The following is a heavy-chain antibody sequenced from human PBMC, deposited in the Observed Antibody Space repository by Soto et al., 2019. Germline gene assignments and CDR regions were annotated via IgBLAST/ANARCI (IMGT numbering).Heavy chain of an antibody. D-gene: IGHD1-1*01. CDR3: AKIGQIGNWFFDY. J-gene: IGHJ4*02. CDR1: GFMFSSHG. V-gene: IGHV3-23*01. Sequence: EVQLLESGGDLVQPGGSLRVSCAASGFMFSSHGMSWVRQAPGKGLEWVSSISSGGDLTYYADSVKGRFTVSRENLKNTLSLQMDSLRAEDTATYYCAKIGQIGNWFFDYCGQGTLVTVSS. CDR2: ISSGGDLT.